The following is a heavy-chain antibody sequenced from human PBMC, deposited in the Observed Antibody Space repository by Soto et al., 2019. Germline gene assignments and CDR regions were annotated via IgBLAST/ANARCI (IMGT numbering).Heavy chain of an antibody. V-gene: IGHV1-69*06. D-gene: IGHD3-10*01. CDR1: GGTFSSYA. J-gene: IGHJ6*02. CDR3: ARDVPPFGELSRYYYYYGMDV. Sequence: QVQLVQSGAEVKKPGSSVKVSCKASGGTFSSYAISWVRQAPGQGLEWMGGIIPIFGTANYAQKFQGRVTITADKSTSTAYMELSSLRSEDTAVYYWARDVPPFGELSRYYYYYGMDVWGQGTTVTVSS. CDR2: IIPIFGTA.